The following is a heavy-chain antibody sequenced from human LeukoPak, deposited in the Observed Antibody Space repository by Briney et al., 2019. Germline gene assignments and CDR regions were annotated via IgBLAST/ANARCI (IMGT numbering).Heavy chain of an antibody. J-gene: IGHJ4*02. V-gene: IGHV1-69*06. D-gene: IGHD3-10*01. CDR1: GGTFSSYA. CDR3: ATGSGSYQFDY. Sequence: ASVKVSCKASGGTFSSYAISWVRQAPGQGLEWMGGITPIFGTANYAQKFQGRVTITADKSTSTAYMELSSLRSEDTAVYYCATGSGSYQFDYWGQGTLVTVSS. CDR2: ITPIFGTA.